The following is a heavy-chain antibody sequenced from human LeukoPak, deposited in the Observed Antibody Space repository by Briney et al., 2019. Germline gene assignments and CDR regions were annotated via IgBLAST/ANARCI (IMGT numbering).Heavy chain of an antibody. V-gene: IGHV1-2*02. CDR3: ARGGRFGSLSLV. CDR2: INPNSGGT. Sequence: ASVKVSCKASGYTFTVYYMHWVRQAPGQGLEWMGWINPNSGGTKYAQKLQGRVTMTRDTSISTAYMELSRLRYDDTAVYYCARGGRFGSLSLVWGQGTLVTVSS. J-gene: IGHJ4*02. CDR1: GYTFTVYY. D-gene: IGHD3-3*01.